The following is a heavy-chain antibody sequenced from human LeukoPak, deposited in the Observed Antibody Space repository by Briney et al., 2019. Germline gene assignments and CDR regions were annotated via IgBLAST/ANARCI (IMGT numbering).Heavy chain of an antibody. CDR1: GFTFSSYA. J-gene: IGHJ4*02. Sequence: GGSLRLSCAASGFTFSSYAMHWVRQAPGKGLEWVAVISYDGSNKYYADSVKGRFTISRDNSKNTLYLQMSSLRAEDTAVYYCAREFDYWGQGTLVTVSS. CDR3: AREFDY. CDR2: ISYDGSNK. V-gene: IGHV3-30-3*01.